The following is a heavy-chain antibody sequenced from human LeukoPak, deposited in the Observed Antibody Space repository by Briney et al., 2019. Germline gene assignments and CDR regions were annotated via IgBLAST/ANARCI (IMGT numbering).Heavy chain of an antibody. D-gene: IGHD3-22*01. J-gene: IGHJ4*01. CDR2: ISWNSGSI. CDR3: AKGSVVITSNFDY. CDR1: GLTFDDYA. V-gene: IGHV3-9*01. Sequence: GGSLRLSCAASGLTFDDYAMHWVRQAPGKGLEWVSGISWNSGSIGYADSVKGRLTISRDNAKNSLYLQMNSLRAEDTALYYCAKGSVVITSNFDYWGQGTLVTVSS.